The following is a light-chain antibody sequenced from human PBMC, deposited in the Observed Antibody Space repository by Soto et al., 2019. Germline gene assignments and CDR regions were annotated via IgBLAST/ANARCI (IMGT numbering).Light chain of an antibody. Sequence: QSALTQPASVSGSPGQSITISCTGTSSDIGASKFVSWYQQHPGKAPKLMIYEVTFRPSGVSDRFSGSKSGNTASLTVSALQTEDEGDYYCSSYTSSGTLYVFGTGTKLTV. V-gene: IGLV2-14*01. J-gene: IGLJ1*01. CDR1: SSDIGASKF. CDR3: SSYTSSGTLYV. CDR2: EVT.